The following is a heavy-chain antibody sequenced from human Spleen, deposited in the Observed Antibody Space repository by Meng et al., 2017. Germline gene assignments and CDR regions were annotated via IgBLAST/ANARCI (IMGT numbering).Heavy chain of an antibody. J-gene: IGHJ2*01. CDR1: GGSISDYY. Sequence: SDTLSLTCNVFGGSISDYYWSWIRQPPGKGLEWIGNIYYSGSTNYNPSLKSRVTISVATSRNQFSLKLNSVTAADTAVYFCATRGGSAWYFDLWGRGTLVTVSS. CDR3: ATRGGSAWYFDL. CDR2: IYYSGST. D-gene: IGHD1-26*01. V-gene: IGHV4-59*01.